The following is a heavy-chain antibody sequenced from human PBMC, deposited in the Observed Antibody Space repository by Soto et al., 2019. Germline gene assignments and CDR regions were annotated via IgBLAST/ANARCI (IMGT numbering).Heavy chain of an antibody. V-gene: IGHV3-74*01. CDR1: GFSFRSYW. J-gene: IGHJ1*01. CDR3: AREFGEYVGEEYFQH. CDR2: INSDGIST. D-gene: IGHD3-10*01. Sequence: GGSLRLSCAASGFSFRSYWMNWVRQAPGKGLVCVSRINSDGISTSYADYVKGRFTVSRDNAKNTLYLLMNSLRAEDTAIYYCAREFGEYVGEEYFQHWGHGTLVTVYS.